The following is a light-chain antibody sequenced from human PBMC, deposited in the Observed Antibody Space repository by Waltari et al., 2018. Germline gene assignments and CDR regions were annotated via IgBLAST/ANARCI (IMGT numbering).Light chain of an antibody. J-gene: IGLJ3*02. CDR1: SSTTVSHT. V-gene: IGLV1-44*01. CDR3: AAWDDGLNGRNWV. Sequence: QSVLTQPPSASGTPARSVTISCSGSSSTTVSHTVTWSQQIPGAAPKIIRQCCTAAPAALPDGLAGARAGPSASLAISALQSEDEADYYCAAWDDGLNGRNWVFGGGTKLTVL. CDR2: CCT.